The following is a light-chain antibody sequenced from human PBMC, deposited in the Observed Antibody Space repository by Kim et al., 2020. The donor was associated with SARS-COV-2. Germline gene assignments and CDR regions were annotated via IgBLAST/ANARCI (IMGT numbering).Light chain of an antibody. CDR3: TTRDSSSDHVV. Sequence: ALGQTSVRTCREDSLKSCYAARYHQRPGQAPLLVLYCKSNRPSGSPDGFSGSTSGNTTSLTITGAQAEDDADDYCTTRDSSSDHVVFGGGTKVTVL. V-gene: IGLV3-19*01. CDR1: SLKSCY. J-gene: IGLJ2*01. CDR2: CKS.